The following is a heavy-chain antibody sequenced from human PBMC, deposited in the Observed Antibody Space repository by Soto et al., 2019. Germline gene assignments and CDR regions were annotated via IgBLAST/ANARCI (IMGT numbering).Heavy chain of an antibody. V-gene: IGHV3-48*02. CDR3: ARSPQDDYSIYWFDP. J-gene: IGHJ5*02. CDR2: ISSSSSTI. CDR1: GFTFSSYS. D-gene: IGHD4-4*01. Sequence: VQLVESGGGLVQPGGYLRLSCAASGFTFSSYSMNWVRQAPGKGLEWVSYISSSSSTIYYADSVKGRFTISRDNAKNSLYLQMKSLRDEDTAVYYCARSPQDDYSIYWFDPWGQGSLLTVSS.